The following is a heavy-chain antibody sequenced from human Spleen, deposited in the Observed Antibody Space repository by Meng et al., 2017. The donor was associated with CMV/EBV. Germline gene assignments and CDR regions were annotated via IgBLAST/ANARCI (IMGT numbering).Heavy chain of an antibody. J-gene: IGHJ5*02. Sequence: GSLRLSCAVYGGSFSGYHWSWIRQPPGKGLEWIGEINHRGSTNYNPSLKSRVTISVDTSKNQFSLKLSSVTAADTAVYYCARALYCSSTSCYGYNWFDPWGQGTLVTVSS. CDR1: GGSFSGYH. V-gene: IGHV4-34*01. CDR2: INHRGST. D-gene: IGHD2-2*01. CDR3: ARALYCSSTSCYGYNWFDP.